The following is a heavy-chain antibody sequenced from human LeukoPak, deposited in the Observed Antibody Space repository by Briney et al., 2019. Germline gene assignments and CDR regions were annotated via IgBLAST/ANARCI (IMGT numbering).Heavy chain of an antibody. Sequence: GSLRLSCAASGFTFSSYSMNWVRQAPGKGLEWIGEINHSGSTNYNPSLKSRVTISVDTSKNQFSLKLSSVTAADTAVYYCARRGIVPRYWFDPWGQGTLVTVSS. D-gene: IGHD2-8*01. CDR2: INHSGST. V-gene: IGHV4-34*01. CDR3: ARRGIVPRYWFDP. J-gene: IGHJ5*02. CDR1: GFTFSSYS.